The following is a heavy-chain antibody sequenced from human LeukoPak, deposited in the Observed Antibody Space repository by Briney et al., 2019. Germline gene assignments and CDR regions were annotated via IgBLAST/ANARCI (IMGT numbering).Heavy chain of an antibody. Sequence: PSETLSLTCTVSGDSISSGNYRGWIRQPPGKGLEWIGSIFHTGSTYFNLSLKSRVTISVDTSKNQFSLKLSSVTAADTAVYYCAGGGKVRGVISDAFDIWGQGIMVTVSS. CDR1: GDSISSGNY. D-gene: IGHD3-10*01. CDR2: IFHTGST. J-gene: IGHJ3*02. CDR3: AGGGKVRGVISDAFDI. V-gene: IGHV4-38-2*02.